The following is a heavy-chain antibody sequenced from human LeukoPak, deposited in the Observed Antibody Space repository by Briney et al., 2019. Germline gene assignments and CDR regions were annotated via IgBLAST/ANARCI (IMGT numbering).Heavy chain of an antibody. CDR3: AKDPMWFGEGDYKYYMDV. J-gene: IGHJ6*03. V-gene: IGHV3-23*01. CDR1: GFTFSSYA. CDR2: ISGSGAKA. Sequence: PGGSLRLSCAASGFTFSSYAMTWVRQAPGRGLEWVSGISGSGAKAYYSDSVKGRFTISRDNSKSILYLQMNSLRVEDTALYYCAKDPMWFGEGDYKYYMDVWGKGTTVTVSS. D-gene: IGHD3-10*01.